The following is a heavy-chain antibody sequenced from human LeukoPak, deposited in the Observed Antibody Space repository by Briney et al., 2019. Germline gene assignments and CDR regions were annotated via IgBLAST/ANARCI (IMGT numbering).Heavy chain of an antibody. D-gene: IGHD4-11*01. CDR2: IYYSGST. J-gene: IGHJ4*02. CDR1: GGSISGYY. V-gene: IGHV4-59*08. CDR3: VRHYKSPRTTVFDY. Sequence: PSETLSLTCTVSGGSISGYYWSWIRQPPGKGLEWIGYIYYSGSTKYYPSLKSRVTISVDTSKNQFTLRLSSVTAADTAVYYCVRHYKSPRTTVFDYWGQGTLVTVSS.